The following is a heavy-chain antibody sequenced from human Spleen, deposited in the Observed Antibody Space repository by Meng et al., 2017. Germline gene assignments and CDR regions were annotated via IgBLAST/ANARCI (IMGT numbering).Heavy chain of an antibody. D-gene: IGHD3-3*01. V-gene: IGHV4-59*01. CDR2: VYYSGTT. CDR3: ARETFWSGYFDF. J-gene: IGHJ4*02. CDR1: GGSISNYY. Sequence: GSLRLSCTVSGGSISNYYWSWIRQPPGKGLEWIGYVYYSGTTNYQPSLKSRVTISVDSSKNQFSLKLTSVTAADTAVYYCARETFWSGYFDFWGQGSLVNVSS.